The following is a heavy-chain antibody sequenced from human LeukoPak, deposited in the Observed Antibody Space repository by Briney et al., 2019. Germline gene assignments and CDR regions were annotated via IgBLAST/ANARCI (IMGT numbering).Heavy chain of an antibody. CDR3: ARVRFAWLRPSDY. CDR1: GFTFSSYW. J-gene: IGHJ4*02. V-gene: IGHV3-7*01. CDR2: IKQDGSEK. D-gene: IGHD5-12*01. Sequence: GGSLRLSCAASGFTFSSYWMSWVRQAPGKGLEWVANIKQDGSEKYYVDSVKGRFTISRDNAKNSLYLQMNSLRAEDTAVYYCARVRFAWLRPSDYWGQGTLVTVSS.